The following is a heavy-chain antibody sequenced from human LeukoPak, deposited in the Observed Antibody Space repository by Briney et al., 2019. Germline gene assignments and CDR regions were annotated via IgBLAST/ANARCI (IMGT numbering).Heavy chain of an antibody. CDR1: GGSIGSYY. CDR3: ARDRYSSNWYFDY. J-gene: IGHJ4*02. D-gene: IGHD6-13*01. Sequence: SETLSLTSTVSGGSIGSYYWSWIRQPPGKGLEWIGYIYYSGSTNYNPSLKSRVTISVDKSKNQFSLNLRSVTAADTAVYYCARDRYSSNWYFDYWGRGTLVTVSS. V-gene: IGHV4-59*12. CDR2: IYYSGST.